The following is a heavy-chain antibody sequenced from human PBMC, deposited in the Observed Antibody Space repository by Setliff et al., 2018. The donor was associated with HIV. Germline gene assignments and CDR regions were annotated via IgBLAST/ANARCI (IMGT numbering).Heavy chain of an antibody. V-gene: IGHV1-18*01. Sequence: ASVKVSCKTSGYTFDAKYIHWVRQAPGQGLEWMGWISNYNGNTNYAQKFHGRVTVTTDTSTRTAYMEMRGLTYDDTAVYYCARASGGNSVENGFDIWGQGTMVTVSS. CDR1: GYTFDAKY. CDR2: ISNYNGNT. J-gene: IGHJ3*02. D-gene: IGHD1-26*01. CDR3: ARASGGNSVENGFDI.